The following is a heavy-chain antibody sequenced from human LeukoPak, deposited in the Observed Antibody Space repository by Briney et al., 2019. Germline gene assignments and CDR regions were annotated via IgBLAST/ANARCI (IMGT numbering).Heavy chain of an antibody. J-gene: IGHJ4*02. V-gene: IGHV4-39*07. CDR2: IYYSGST. Sequence: SETLSLTCTVSGGSISSSSYYWGWIRQPPGKGLEWIGSIYYSGSTYYNPSLKSRVTISVDTSKNQFSLKLSSVTAADTAVYYCVSYDILTGYYHYWGQGTLVTVSS. D-gene: IGHD3-9*01. CDR3: VSYDILTGYYHY. CDR1: GGSISSSSYY.